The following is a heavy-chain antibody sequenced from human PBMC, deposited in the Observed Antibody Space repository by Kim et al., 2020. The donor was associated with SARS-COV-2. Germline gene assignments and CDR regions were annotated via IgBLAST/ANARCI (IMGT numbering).Heavy chain of an antibody. V-gene: IGHV6-1*01. Sequence: NDDATSVKSRININPDTSKNPFSLHLNSVTPEDTAVYYCAREGWLVGFDYWGQGTLVTVSS. J-gene: IGHJ4*02. CDR3: AREGWLVGFDY. CDR2: N. D-gene: IGHD6-19*01.